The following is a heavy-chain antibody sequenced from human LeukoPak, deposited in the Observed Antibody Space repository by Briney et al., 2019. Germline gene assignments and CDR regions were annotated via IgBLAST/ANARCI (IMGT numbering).Heavy chain of an antibody. CDR2: SNAGNGNT. CDR3: ARGRIVVVPAAATNYYYGMDV. Sequence: ASVKVSCKASGYTFTSYAMHWVRQAPGQRLEWMGWSNAGNGNTRYSQEFQGRVTITRDTSASTAYMELSSLRSEDMAVYYCARGRIVVVPAAATNYYYGMDVWGQGTTVTVSS. CDR1: GYTFTSYA. D-gene: IGHD2-2*01. J-gene: IGHJ6*02. V-gene: IGHV1-3*02.